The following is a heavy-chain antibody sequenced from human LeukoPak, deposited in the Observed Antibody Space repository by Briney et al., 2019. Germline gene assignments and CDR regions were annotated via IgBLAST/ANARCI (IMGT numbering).Heavy chain of an antibody. J-gene: IGHJ4*02. CDR1: GFTFSSYN. V-gene: IGHV3-21*04. D-gene: IGHD1-26*01. CDR2: ISTSSSYI. Sequence: GGSLRLSCAASGFTFSSYNMNWVRQAPGKGLEWVSSISTSSSYIYYADSVKGRFTISRDNARNSLYLQMNSLRAEDTALYYCAKDIGGSLDYWGQGTLVTVSS. CDR3: AKDIGGSLDY.